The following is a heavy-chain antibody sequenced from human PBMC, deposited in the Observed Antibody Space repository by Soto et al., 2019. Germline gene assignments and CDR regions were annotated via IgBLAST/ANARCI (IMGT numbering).Heavy chain of an antibody. CDR1: GYSFTSYW. Sequence: GESLKISYKGSGYSFTSYWIGWVRQMPGKGLEWMGIIYPGDSDTRYSPSFQGQVTISADKSISTAYLQWSSLKASDTAMYYCASTLSYYYDSSEAFDIWGQGTMVTVSS. CDR2: IYPGDSDT. D-gene: IGHD3-22*01. J-gene: IGHJ3*02. CDR3: ASTLSYYYDSSEAFDI. V-gene: IGHV5-51*01.